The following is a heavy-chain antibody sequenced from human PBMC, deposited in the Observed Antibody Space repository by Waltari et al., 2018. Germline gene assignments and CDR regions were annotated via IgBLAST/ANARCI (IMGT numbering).Heavy chain of an antibody. CDR2: IHYSGSL. J-gene: IGHJ4*02. Sequence: QVQLQESGPGLVKPSGTLSLTCTVSDDSISSYYWSWIRQPPGKGLEWIGQIHYSGSLYYNPSLRSRVAISIDTSRNQFSLRLTPATAADTAVYYCVRDIAYSGSFYYFDYWGQGTLVTVSS. D-gene: IGHD1-26*01. V-gene: IGHV4-59*01. CDR3: VRDIAYSGSFYYFDY. CDR1: DDSISSYY.